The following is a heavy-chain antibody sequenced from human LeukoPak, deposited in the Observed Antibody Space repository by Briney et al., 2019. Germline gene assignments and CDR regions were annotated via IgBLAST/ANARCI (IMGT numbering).Heavy chain of an antibody. Sequence: KSSETLSLTCAVYGGSFSGYYWSWIRQPPGKGLEWIGEINHSGSTNYNPSLKSRVTISVDTSKNQFSLKLSSVTAADTAVYYCARASGWYFVGFDIWGQGTMVTVSS. D-gene: IGHD6-19*01. CDR2: INHSGST. CDR3: ARASGWYFVGFDI. V-gene: IGHV4-34*01. CDR1: GGSFSGYY. J-gene: IGHJ3*02.